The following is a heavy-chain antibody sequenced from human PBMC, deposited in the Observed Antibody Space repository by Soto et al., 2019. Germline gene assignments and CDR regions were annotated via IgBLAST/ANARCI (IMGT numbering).Heavy chain of an antibody. Sequence: QVQLVQSGAEVRKPGSSVKVSCKASGGPFSIYAISCVRQAPGQGLQWIGGIIPVFDTADYAQMFQGRVTLTADESTNTAYMEVSSLRSEDTAVYYCARAAPSTSDRYCSSALCYIPLIWGQGTLVTVSS. CDR1: GGPFSIYA. J-gene: IGHJ4*02. D-gene: IGHD2-2*02. CDR2: IIPVFDTA. V-gene: IGHV1-69*01. CDR3: ARAAPSTSDRYCSSALCYIPLI.